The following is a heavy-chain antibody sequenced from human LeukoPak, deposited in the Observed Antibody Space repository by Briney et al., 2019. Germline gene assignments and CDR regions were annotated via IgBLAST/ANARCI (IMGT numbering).Heavy chain of an antibody. CDR3: ATLYGGNSRWFDP. CDR2: INHSGST. CDR1: GFTFKTHA. Sequence: PGGSLRLSCAASGFTFKTHAMSWIRQPPGKGLEWIGEINHSGSTNYNPSLKSRVTISVDTSKNQFSLKLSSVTAAGTAVYYCATLYGGNSRWFDPWGQGTLVTVSS. V-gene: IGHV4-34*08. D-gene: IGHD4-23*01. J-gene: IGHJ5*02.